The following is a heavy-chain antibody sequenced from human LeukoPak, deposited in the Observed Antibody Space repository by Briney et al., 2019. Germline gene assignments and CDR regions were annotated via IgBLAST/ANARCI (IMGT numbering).Heavy chain of an antibody. CDR3: AVSGYPSDY. CDR2: ICYSGST. V-gene: IGHV4-59*01. CDR1: GGSISSYY. Sequence: PSETLSLNCTVSGGSISSYYWSWTRQPPGKGLEWIGYICYSGSTNYNPSLKSRVTISVDTSKNQFSLKLSSVTAADTAVYYCAVSGYPSDYWGQGTLVTVSS. J-gene: IGHJ4*02. D-gene: IGHD3-22*01.